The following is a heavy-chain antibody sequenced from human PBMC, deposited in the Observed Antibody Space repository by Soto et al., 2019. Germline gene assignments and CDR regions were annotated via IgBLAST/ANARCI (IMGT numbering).Heavy chain of an antibody. J-gene: IGHJ4*02. CDR2: IYYTGST. CDR3: ARHSGGYNGFDFSY. D-gene: IGHD5-12*01. Sequence: QVQLQESGPGLVKPSETLSLTCTVSGGSISSYYWSWIRQPPGKGLEWIGYIYYTGSTNYNPALKRRATISVDTSKNQFSLSLTSVTAADTAVYYCARHSGGYNGFDFSYWGQGALVTVSS. CDR1: GGSISSYY. V-gene: IGHV4-59*08.